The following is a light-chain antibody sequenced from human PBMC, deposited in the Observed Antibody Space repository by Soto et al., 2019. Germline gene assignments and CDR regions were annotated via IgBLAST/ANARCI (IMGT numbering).Light chain of an antibody. V-gene: IGKV1-5*01. Sequence: DIQMTQSPSTLSASVGDRVTITCRASQSVNIWLAWYQQKPGKAPNLLIYDASSLASGAPSRFSGSGSGTEFTLSISSLQPDDFATYHCQQYNGSPGTFGQGTKVEMK. J-gene: IGKJ2*01. CDR3: QQYNGSPGT. CDR1: QSVNIW. CDR2: DAS.